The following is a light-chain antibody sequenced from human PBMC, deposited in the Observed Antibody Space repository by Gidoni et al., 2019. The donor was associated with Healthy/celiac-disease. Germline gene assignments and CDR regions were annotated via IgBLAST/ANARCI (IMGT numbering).Light chain of an antibody. CDR2: QDS. Sequence: SYELTQPPSVSVSPGQTASITCSGDKLGDKYACWYQQKPGQSPVLVIYQDSKRPSGIPERFSGSNSGNTATLTISGTQAMVEADYYCQAWDSSTNNYVFGTGTKVTVL. J-gene: IGLJ1*01. V-gene: IGLV3-1*01. CDR1: KLGDKY. CDR3: QAWDSSTNNYV.